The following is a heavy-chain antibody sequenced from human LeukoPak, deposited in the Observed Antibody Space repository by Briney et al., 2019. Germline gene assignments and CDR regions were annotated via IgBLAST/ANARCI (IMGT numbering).Heavy chain of an antibody. CDR2: INHSGST. Sequence: SETLSLTCAVYGGSFSGYYWSWIRQPPGKGLEWIGEINHSGSTNYNPSLKSRVTISVDTSKNQFSLKLSSVTAADTAVYYCARDPSNRFDPWGQGTLVTVSS. V-gene: IGHV4-34*01. CDR3: ARDPSNRFDP. J-gene: IGHJ5*02. CDR1: GGSFSGYY.